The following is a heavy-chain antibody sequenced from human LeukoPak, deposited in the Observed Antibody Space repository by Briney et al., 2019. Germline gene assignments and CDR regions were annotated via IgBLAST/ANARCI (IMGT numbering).Heavy chain of an antibody. CDR1: GYTFTSYG. CDR2: IIPIFGTA. Sequence: SVKVSCKASGYTFTSYGISWVRQAPGQGLEWMGGIIPIFGTANYAQKFQGRVTITADESTSTAYMELSSLRSEDTAVYYCARDYSSGGDAFDIWGQGTMVTVSS. CDR3: ARDYSSGGDAFDI. D-gene: IGHD3-10*01. V-gene: IGHV1-69*13. J-gene: IGHJ3*02.